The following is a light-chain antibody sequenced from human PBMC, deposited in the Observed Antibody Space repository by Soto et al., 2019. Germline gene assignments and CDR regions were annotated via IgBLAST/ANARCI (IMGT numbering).Light chain of an antibody. CDR2: AAS. J-gene: IGKJ4*01. V-gene: IGKV3-11*01. CDR1: QGVNSY. CDR3: QQRSNAPPA. Sequence: EIVLTQSPSTLSLSPGDRANLSCRASQGVNSYLAWYQQKPGKGPKLLIYAASNRDTGIPARFSGSGSGTDFTLTISSLEPEDLAVYYCQQRSNAPPAFGGGAKVEIK.